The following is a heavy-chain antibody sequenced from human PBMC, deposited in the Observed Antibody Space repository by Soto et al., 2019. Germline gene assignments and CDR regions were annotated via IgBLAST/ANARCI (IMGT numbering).Heavy chain of an antibody. V-gene: IGHV3-23*01. CDR1: GFTFSSYA. CDR3: AKNYYFDS. CDR2: INTDGST. Sequence: EVQLLESGGGLIQPGGSLRLSCATSGFTFSSYAMSWARQAPGTGLEWVSSINTDGSTYYTDSVKGRFTISRDNSRNTLSLQMNNLRAEDTAIYSCAKNYYFDSWGQGTLVTVSS. J-gene: IGHJ4*02.